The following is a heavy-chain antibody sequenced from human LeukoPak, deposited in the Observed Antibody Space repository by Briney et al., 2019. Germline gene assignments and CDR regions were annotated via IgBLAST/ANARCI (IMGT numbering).Heavy chain of an antibody. CDR3: ATIGYCSSTSRDY. V-gene: IGHV3-53*01. CDR2: IYSGGST. CDR1: GFTVSSNY. J-gene: IGHJ4*02. D-gene: IGHD2-2*01. Sequence: GGSLRLSCAASGFTVSSNYMSWVRQAPGKGLEWVSVIYSGGSTYYADSVKGRFTISRDNSKNTLYLQMNSLRAEDTAVYYCATIGYCSSTSRDYWGQGTLVTVSS.